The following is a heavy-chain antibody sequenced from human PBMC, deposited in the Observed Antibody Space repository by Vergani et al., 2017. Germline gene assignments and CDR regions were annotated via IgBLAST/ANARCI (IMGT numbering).Heavy chain of an antibody. Sequence: QVQLVQSGAEVKKPGASVKVSCQASGYTFTSYYIHWVRQAPGQGLEWMGIINPSGGSTNYAQKFQGRVTMTRDTSTSTVFMELSSLRSEDTAVYYCARGCGSTSCYKRGEDWFDPWGQGTLFTVSS. CDR2: INPSGGST. D-gene: IGHD2-2*02. V-gene: IGHV1-46*01. CDR3: ARGCGSTSCYKRGEDWFDP. J-gene: IGHJ5*02. CDR1: GYTFTSYY.